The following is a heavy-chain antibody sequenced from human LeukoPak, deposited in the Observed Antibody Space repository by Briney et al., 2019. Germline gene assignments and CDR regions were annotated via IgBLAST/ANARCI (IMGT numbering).Heavy chain of an antibody. Sequence: PGGSLRLSWAASGFTVSSNYMSWVRQAPGKGLEWVSVIYSGGSTYYADSVKGRFTISRDNSKNTLYLQMNSLRAEDTAVYYCARDSGSYSYDYWGQGTLVTVSS. D-gene: IGHD1-26*01. CDR3: ARDSGSYSYDY. J-gene: IGHJ4*02. V-gene: IGHV3-66*02. CDR1: GFTVSSNY. CDR2: IYSGGST.